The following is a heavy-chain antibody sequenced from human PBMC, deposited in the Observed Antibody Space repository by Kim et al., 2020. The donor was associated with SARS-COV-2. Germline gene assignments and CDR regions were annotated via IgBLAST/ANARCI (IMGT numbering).Heavy chain of an antibody. CDR3: ASEGRGSSYAFDI. CDR1: GGSFSGYY. V-gene: IGHV4-34*01. CDR2: INHSGST. J-gene: IGHJ3*02. D-gene: IGHD6-6*01. Sequence: SETLSLTCAVYGGSFSGYYWSWIRQPPGKGLEWIGEINHSGSTNYNPFLKSRVTISVDTSKNQFSLKLSSVTAADTAVYYCASEGRGSSYAFDIWGQGTMVTVSS.